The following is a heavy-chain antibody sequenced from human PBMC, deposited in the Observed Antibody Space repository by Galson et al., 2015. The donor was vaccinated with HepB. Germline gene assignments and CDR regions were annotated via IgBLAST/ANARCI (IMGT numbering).Heavy chain of an antibody. CDR1: GGTFSTSG. CDR2: IIPFFGTT. D-gene: IGHD3-22*01. J-gene: IGHJ6*02. CDR3: ARAPFYYDSSGNHYYYYYGLDV. Sequence: SVKVSCKASGGTFSTSGINWVRQAPGQGLQWMGGIIPFFGTTNYAQNFQGRVMITADKSTDTAYLELNSLRSEDTAVYYCARAPFYYDSSGNHYYYYYGLDVWGQGTTVTVSS. V-gene: IGHV1-69*06.